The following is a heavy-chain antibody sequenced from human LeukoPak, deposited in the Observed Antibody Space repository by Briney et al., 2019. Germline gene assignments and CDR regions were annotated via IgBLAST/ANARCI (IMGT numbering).Heavy chain of an antibody. D-gene: IGHD6-6*01. Sequence: ASVKVSCKASGYTFTGYYMHWVRQAPGQGLEWMGRINPNSGGTNYAQKFQGRVTMTRDTSISTAYMELSSLRSDDTAVYYCARGGSSARGWFDPWGQGTLVTVSS. CDR2: INPNSGGT. J-gene: IGHJ5*02. CDR1: GYTFTGYY. V-gene: IGHV1-2*06. CDR3: ARGGSSARGWFDP.